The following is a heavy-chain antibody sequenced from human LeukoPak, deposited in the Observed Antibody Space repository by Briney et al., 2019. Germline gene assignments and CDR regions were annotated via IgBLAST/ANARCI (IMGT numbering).Heavy chain of an antibody. CDR2: ISGSGGST. J-gene: IGHJ5*02. CDR3: AKDRDSSIIYWFDP. D-gene: IGHD6-13*01. V-gene: IGHV3-23*01. CDR1: GFTFSSYA. Sequence: PGGSLRLSCAASGFTFSSYAMSWVRQAPGKGREGVSAISGSGGSTYYADCVKGRFTISRDNSKNTLYLQMNSLRAEDTAVYYCAKDRDSSIIYWFDPWGQGTLVTVSS.